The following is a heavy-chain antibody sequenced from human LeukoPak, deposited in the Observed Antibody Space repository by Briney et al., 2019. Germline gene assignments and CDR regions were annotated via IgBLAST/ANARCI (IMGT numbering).Heavy chain of an antibody. D-gene: IGHD3-9*01. Sequence: GGSLRLSCAASGFTFSSYWMSWVRQAPGKGLEWVANIKQDGSEKYYVDSVKGRFTISRDNAKNSLYLQMNSLRAEDTAVYYCARAYDILTYYYYMDVWGKGTTVTVSS. CDR1: GFTFSSYW. V-gene: IGHV3-7*01. CDR2: IKQDGSEK. J-gene: IGHJ6*03. CDR3: ARAYDILTYYYYMDV.